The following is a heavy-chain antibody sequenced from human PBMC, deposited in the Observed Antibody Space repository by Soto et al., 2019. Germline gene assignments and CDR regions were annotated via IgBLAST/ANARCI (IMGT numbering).Heavy chain of an antibody. V-gene: IGHV3-33*01. CDR1: GFTFSSYG. Sequence: QVQLVESGGGVVQPGRSLRLSCAASGFTFSSYGMHWVRQAPGKGLEWVAVIWYDGSNKYYADSVKGRFTISRDNSKNTLYLQMNSLRAEDTAVYYCARGPYTLEDAFDIWGQGTMVTVSS. CDR2: IWYDGSNK. CDR3: ARGPYTLEDAFDI. D-gene: IGHD2-2*02. J-gene: IGHJ3*02.